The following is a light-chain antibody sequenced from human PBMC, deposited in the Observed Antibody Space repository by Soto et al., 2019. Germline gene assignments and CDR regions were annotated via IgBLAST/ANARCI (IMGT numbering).Light chain of an antibody. CDR2: AAS. V-gene: IGKV1-39*01. J-gene: IGKJ3*01. CDR1: QSISSY. CDR3: QQSYSTPPGFT. Sequence: DIQMTQSPSSLSASVGDRVTITCRASQSISSYLNWYQQKPGKAPKLLIYAASSLQSGVPSRFSGRGSGTDFTLTISSLQPEDFATYYCQQSYSTPPGFTFGPGTKVDIK.